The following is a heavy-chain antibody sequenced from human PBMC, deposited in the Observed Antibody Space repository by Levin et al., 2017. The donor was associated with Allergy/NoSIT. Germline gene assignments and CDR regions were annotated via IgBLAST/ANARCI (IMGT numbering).Heavy chain of an antibody. D-gene: IGHD5-18*01. CDR1: GYTFTSYY. CDR3: AKDVTRGGYSSGLQY. J-gene: IGHJ4*02. CDR2: INPSGGST. V-gene: IGHV1-46*01. Sequence: ASVKVSCKASGYTFTSYYMHWVRQAPGQGLEWMGIINPSGGSTSYAQKFQGRVTMTRDTSTSTVYMELSSLRSEDTAVYYCAKDVTRGGYSSGLQYWGQGTLVTVSS.